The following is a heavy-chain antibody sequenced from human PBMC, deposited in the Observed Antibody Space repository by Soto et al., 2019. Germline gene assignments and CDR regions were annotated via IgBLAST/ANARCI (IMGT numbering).Heavy chain of an antibody. V-gene: IGHV3-7*01. D-gene: IGHD4-17*01. Sequence: EVQLVESGGGLVQPGGSLRISCAASGFTFSSYWMSWVRQAPGKGLEWVANIKQDGSDKYYVDSVKGRFTISRHNAKKAPYLQMKGLGTEDTAVYYCARLYGDYEGYYLDYWGQGTLVTVSS. CDR3: ARLYGDYEGYYLDY. J-gene: IGHJ4*02. CDR1: GFTFSSYW. CDR2: IKQDGSDK.